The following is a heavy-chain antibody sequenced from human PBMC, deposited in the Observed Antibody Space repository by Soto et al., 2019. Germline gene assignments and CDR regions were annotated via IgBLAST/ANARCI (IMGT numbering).Heavy chain of an antibody. V-gene: IGHV3-23*01. CDR3: AKSSDGYRTPYYFDY. CDR2: ISGSGGST. D-gene: IGHD5-12*01. CDR1: GFTFSSYA. Sequence: GGSLRLSCAASGFTFSSYAMSWVRQAPGKGLEWVSAISGSGGSTYYADSVKGRFTISRDNSKNTLYLQMNSLRAEDTAVYYCAKSSDGYRTPYYFDYWGQGTLVTVSS. J-gene: IGHJ4*02.